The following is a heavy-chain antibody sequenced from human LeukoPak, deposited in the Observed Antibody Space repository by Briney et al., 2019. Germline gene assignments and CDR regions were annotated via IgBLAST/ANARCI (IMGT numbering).Heavy chain of an antibody. CDR3: XXXXXXXXXYXFWSGYYRDHYFDY. J-gene: IGHJ4*02. CDR1: GFTFSSYW. D-gene: IGHD3-3*01. Sequence: GGSLRLSCAASGFTFSSYWMSWVRQAPGKGLEWVANIKQDGSEKYYVDSVKGRFTISRDNAKNSLYLQMNSLRAEDTAVYYXXXXXXXXXXYXFWSGYYRDHYFDYWGQGTLVTVSS. CDR2: IKQDGSEK. V-gene: IGHV3-7*01.